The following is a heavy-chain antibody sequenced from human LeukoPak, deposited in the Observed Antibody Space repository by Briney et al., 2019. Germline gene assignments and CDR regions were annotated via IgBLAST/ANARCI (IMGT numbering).Heavy chain of an antibody. CDR1: GGSFSGYY. Sequence: PSETLSLTCAVCGGSFSGYYWSWIRQPPGKGLEWIGEINHSGSTNYNPSLKSRVTISVDTSKNQFSLKLSSVTAADTAVYYCARGDVVVVAATYYYYYGMDVWGQGTTVTVSS. CDR3: ARGDVVVVAATYYYYYGMDV. V-gene: IGHV4-34*01. D-gene: IGHD2-15*01. CDR2: INHSGST. J-gene: IGHJ6*02.